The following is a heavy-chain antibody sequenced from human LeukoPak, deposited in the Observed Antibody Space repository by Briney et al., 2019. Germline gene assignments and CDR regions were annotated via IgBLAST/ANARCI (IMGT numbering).Heavy chain of an antibody. CDR3: ARVPPVLRFLEWFPRLDP. CDR2: MNPNSGNT. D-gene: IGHD3-3*01. CDR1: GYTFTSYV. J-gene: IGHJ5*02. Sequence: ASVKVSCKASGYTFTSYVNWVRQATGQGLEWMGWMNPNSGNTGYAQKFQGRVTMTRNTSISTAYMELSSLRSEDTAVYYCARVPPVLRFLEWFPRLDPWGQGTLVTVSS. V-gene: IGHV1-8*01.